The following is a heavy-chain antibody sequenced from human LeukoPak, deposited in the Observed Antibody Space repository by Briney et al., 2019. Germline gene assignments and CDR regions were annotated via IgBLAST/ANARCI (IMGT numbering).Heavy chain of an antibody. Sequence: GGSLRLSCEASGFTSFNFPMNWVRKAPGKGLEWVSHIRSDGTITYADSVKGRFTISRDDAKTSVYLQLNSLRDEDTAIYYCAGDNIWAFDIWGQGTMVTVSS. CDR3: AGDNIWAFDI. CDR1: GFTSFNFP. V-gene: IGHV3-69-1*01. CDR2: IRSDGTI. J-gene: IGHJ3*02. D-gene: IGHD2/OR15-2a*01.